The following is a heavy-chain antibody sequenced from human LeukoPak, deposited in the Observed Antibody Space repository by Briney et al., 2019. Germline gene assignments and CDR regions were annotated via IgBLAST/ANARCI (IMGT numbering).Heavy chain of an antibody. CDR2: ISSSGSTI. J-gene: IGHJ4*02. D-gene: IGHD3-10*01. CDR1: GFTFSDYY. Sequence: GGSLRLSCAASGFTFSDYYMSWIRQAPGKGLEWVSYISSSGSTIYYADSVKGRFTISSDNAKNSLYLQMNSLRAEDTAVYYCTRFHGSPECINYWGQATLLTVSS. CDR3: TRFHGSPECINY. V-gene: IGHV3-11*01.